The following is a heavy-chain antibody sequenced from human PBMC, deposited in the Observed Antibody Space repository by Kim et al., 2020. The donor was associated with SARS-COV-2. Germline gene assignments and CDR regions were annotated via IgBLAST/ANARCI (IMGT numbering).Heavy chain of an antibody. Sequence: GGSLRLSCAASGFTFSSYAMHWVRQAPGKGLEWVAVISYDGSNKYYADSVKGRFTISRDNSKNTLYLQMNSLRAEDTAVYYCARGGPITIFWTVEYWGQGTLVTVSS. V-gene: IGHV3-30-3*01. J-gene: IGHJ4*02. CDR1: GFTFSSYA. D-gene: IGHD3-9*01. CDR2: ISYDGSNK. CDR3: ARGGPITIFWTVEY.